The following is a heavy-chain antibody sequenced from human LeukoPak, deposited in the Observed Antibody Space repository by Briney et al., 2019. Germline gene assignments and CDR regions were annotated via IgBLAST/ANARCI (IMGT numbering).Heavy chain of an antibody. CDR2: ISYDGSNK. J-gene: IGHJ4*02. D-gene: IGHD1-26*01. CDR3: ARADGSHYGLKDY. Sequence: PGGSLRLSCAASGFTFSSYAMHWVRQAPGKGLEWVAVISYDGSNKYYADSVKGRFTISRDNAKNTLSLQMNSLRAEDTGLYYCARADGSHYGLKDYWGQGTLVTVSS. CDR1: GFTFSSYA. V-gene: IGHV3-30*04.